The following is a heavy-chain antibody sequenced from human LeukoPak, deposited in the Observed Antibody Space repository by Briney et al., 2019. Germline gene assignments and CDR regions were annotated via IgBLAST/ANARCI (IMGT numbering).Heavy chain of an antibody. CDR1: RFTVSSNY. D-gene: IGHD2-2*01. Sequence: GSLRLSCAASRFTVSSNYMSWVRQAPGKGLEWVSVIYSGGSTYYADSVKGRFTISRDNSKNTLYLQMNSLRAEDTAVYYCAGSTHNYYYYGMDVWGQGTTVTVSS. CDR3: AGSTHNYYYYGMDV. J-gene: IGHJ6*02. V-gene: IGHV3-53*01. CDR2: IYSGGST.